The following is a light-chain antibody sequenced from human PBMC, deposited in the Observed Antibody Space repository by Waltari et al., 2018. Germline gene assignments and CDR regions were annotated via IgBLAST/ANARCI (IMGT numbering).Light chain of an antibody. CDR3: SSFTDTHTLL. J-gene: IGLJ2*01. Sequence: QSALTQPASVSGSPGQSITISCTGTSNDVGASKFVSWYQQHPGRAPQLMIYDVTERPSGSSYRFSGYKSANTASLTISGLLPEDEAIYYCSSFTDTHTLLFGGGTTVTVL. CDR2: DVT. CDR1: SNDVGASKF. V-gene: IGLV2-14*03.